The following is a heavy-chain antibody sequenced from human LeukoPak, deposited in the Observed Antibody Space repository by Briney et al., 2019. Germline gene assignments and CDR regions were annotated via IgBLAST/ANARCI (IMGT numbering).Heavy chain of an antibody. V-gene: IGHV1-69*05. CDR3: ARGGLGYCSSTSCYRLTN. CDR2: IIPIFGTA. J-gene: IGHJ4*02. CDR1: GGTFSSYA. D-gene: IGHD2-2*02. Sequence: ASVKVSCKASGGTFSSYAISWVRQAPGQGLEWMGGIIPIFGTANYAQKFQGRVTITTDESTSTAYMEPSSLRSEDTAVYYCARGGLGYCSSTSCYRLTNWGQGTLVTVSS.